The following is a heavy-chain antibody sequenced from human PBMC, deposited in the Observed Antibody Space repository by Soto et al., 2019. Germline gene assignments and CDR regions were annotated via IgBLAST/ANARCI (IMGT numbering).Heavy chain of an antibody. CDR3: ARGRHGYYYYYYLDV. CDR1: GFTFSSYW. J-gene: IGHJ6*03. V-gene: IGHV3-74*01. CDR2: INSAGSST. Sequence: EVQLVESGGGLVQPGGSLRLSCAASGFTFSSYWMHWVRQASGKGLVWVSRINSAGSSTSYADSVRGRFTISRDNAKNRLYLQMNSLRAEDTAVYYCARGRHGYYYYYYLDVWGKGTTVTVSS.